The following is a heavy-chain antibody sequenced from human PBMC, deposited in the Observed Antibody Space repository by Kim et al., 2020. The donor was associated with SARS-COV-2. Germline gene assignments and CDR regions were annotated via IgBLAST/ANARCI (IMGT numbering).Heavy chain of an antibody. CDR2: INWNGGST. D-gene: IGHD3-3*01. V-gene: IGHV3-20*01. Sequence: GGSLRLSCAASGFTFDDYGMSWVRQAPGKGLEWVSGINWNGGSTGYADSVKGRFTISRDNAKNSLYLQMNSLRAEDTALYHCARSFGDGYRDLGDYWGQGTLVTVSS. CDR3: ARSFGDGYRDLGDY. J-gene: IGHJ4*02. CDR1: GFTFDDYG.